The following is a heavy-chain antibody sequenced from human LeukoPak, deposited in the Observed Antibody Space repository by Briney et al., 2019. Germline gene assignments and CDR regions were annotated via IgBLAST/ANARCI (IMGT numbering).Heavy chain of an antibody. CDR3: ARGLVSSGGTLDY. Sequence: ASVKVSCKASGYTFTSHYMHWVRQAPGQGLEWMGIINPSGGRTTFAQKFQGGVTMTRDTSTSTVYMELSSLRSEDTALYYCARGLVSSGGTLDYWGQGTLVIVSS. J-gene: IGHJ4*02. D-gene: IGHD2-15*01. CDR2: INPSGGRT. V-gene: IGHV1-46*01. CDR1: GYTFTSHY.